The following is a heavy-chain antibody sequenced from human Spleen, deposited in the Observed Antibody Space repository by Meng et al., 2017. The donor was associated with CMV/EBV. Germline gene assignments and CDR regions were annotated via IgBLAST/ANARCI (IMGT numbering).Heavy chain of an antibody. CDR1: GFTFRTYT. CDR2: ISGSAEYT. J-gene: IGHJ5*02. Sequence: GESLKISCVASGFTFRTYTMSWVRQAPGKGLEWVSAISGSAEYTYYADSVKGRFTISRDNSKNTLYLQMNSLRAEDTAVYYCADQESPTVGYHWGQGTLVTVSS. CDR3: ADQESPTVGYH. V-gene: IGHV3-23*01. D-gene: IGHD4-23*01.